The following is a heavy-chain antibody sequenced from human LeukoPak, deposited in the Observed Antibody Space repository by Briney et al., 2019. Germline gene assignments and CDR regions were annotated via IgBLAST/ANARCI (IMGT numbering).Heavy chain of an antibody. D-gene: IGHD4-23*01. Sequence: SETLSLTCTVSGGSISSYYWSWIRQPAGKGLEWIGRIYTSGSTNYNPSLKSRVTMSVDTSKNQFSLKLSSVTAADTAVYYCARVDYGGKLNYYSYMDVWGKGTTVTVSS. CDR1: GGSISSYY. CDR2: IYTSGST. CDR3: ARVDYGGKLNYYSYMDV. J-gene: IGHJ6*03. V-gene: IGHV4-4*07.